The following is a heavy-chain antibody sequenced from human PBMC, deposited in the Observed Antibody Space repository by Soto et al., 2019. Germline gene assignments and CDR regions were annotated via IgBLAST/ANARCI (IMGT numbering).Heavy chain of an antibody. V-gene: IGHV1-2*04. CDR3: ARDGSSSSGECYFDY. J-gene: IGHJ4*02. CDR1: GYTFTGYY. CDR2: INPNSGGT. D-gene: IGHD6-6*01. Sequence: ASVKVSCKASGYTFTGYYMHWVRQAPGQELEWMGWINPNSGGTNYAQKFQGWVTMTRDTSISTAYMELSRLRSDDTAVYYCARDGSSSSGECYFDYWGQGTLVTVSS.